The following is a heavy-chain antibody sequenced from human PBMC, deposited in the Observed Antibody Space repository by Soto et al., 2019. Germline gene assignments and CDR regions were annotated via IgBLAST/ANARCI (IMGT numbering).Heavy chain of an antibody. CDR2: FSHSGST. V-gene: IGHV4-39*01. Sequence: PSETLSLTCTVSGGSIRSNSYYWGWIRQPPGKGLEWIGSFSHSGSTYCNPSLTSRVTISVDTSKNRFSLKLTSVTAADTAVYYCGRQPGHCDRTTCFGYYTVDVWGQGTTVTVSS. CDR1: GGSIRSNSYY. CDR3: GRQPGHCDRTTCFGYYTVDV. J-gene: IGHJ6*02. D-gene: IGHD2-2*01.